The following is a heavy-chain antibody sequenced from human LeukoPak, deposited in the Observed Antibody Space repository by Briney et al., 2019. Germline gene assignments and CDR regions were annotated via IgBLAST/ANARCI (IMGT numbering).Heavy chain of an antibody. CDR3: ARDLGSGWYLGSSIDY. D-gene: IGHD6-19*01. Sequence: EASVKVSCKASGYTFTSYGISWVRQSPGQGLEWMGWISAYNGNTNYAQKLQGRVTMTTDTSTSTAYMELRSLRSDDTAVYYCARDLGSGWYLGSSIDYWGQGTLVTVSS. CDR2: ISAYNGNT. J-gene: IGHJ4*02. V-gene: IGHV1-18*01. CDR1: GYTFTSYG.